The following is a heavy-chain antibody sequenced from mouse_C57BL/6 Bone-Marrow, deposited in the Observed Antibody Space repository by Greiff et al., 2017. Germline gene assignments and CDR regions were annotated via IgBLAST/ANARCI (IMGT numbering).Heavy chain of an antibody. CDR3: ALITTVPDVMDY. CDR1: GYTFTSYW. J-gene: IGHJ4*01. D-gene: IGHD1-1*01. V-gene: IGHV1-50*01. CDR2: IDPSDSYT. Sequence: QVQLQQPGAELVKPGASVKLSCKASGYTFTSYWMQWVKQRPGQGLEWIGEIDPSDSYTNYNQKFKGKATLTVDTSSSTAYMQLSSLTSADSAVYYCALITTVPDVMDYWGQGTSVTVSS.